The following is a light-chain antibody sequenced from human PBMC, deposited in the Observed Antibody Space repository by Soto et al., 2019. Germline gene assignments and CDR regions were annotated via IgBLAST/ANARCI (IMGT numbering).Light chain of an antibody. V-gene: IGKV3-15*01. CDR1: QSVGSD. J-gene: IGKJ1*01. CDR3: QQYNNWWT. CDR2: GAS. Sequence: EIVMTQSPATLSLSPGERATLSCRASQSVGSDLAWYQQKPGQAPRLLISGASTRATGVPVRFSGSGSGTEFTLTISSLQSEDFAVYCCQQYNNWWTFGQGTKVEIK.